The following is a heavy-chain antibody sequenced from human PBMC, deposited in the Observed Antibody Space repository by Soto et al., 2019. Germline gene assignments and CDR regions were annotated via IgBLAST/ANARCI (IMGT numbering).Heavy chain of an antibody. CDR3: XXXXXXXXXXXRIGKWYFGL. V-gene: IGHV3-49*03. CDR2: IRSKFHGGAI. Sequence: EEQLVESGGDLVEPGRSLRLSCTASGFTFGDYAMSWFRQVPGKGLEWVGLIRSKFHGGAIEYAAPVEGRFSIARDDSXXXXXXXXXXXXXXXXXXXXXXXXXXXXXXXXRIGKWYFGLWGRGTLVSVSS. J-gene: IGHJ2*01. CDR1: GFTFGDYA. D-gene: IGHD1-26*01.